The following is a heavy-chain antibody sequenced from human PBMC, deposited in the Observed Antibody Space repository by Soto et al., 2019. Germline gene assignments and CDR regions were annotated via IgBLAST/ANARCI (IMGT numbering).Heavy chain of an antibody. CDR2: IYYSGST. CDR1: GGSISGYY. V-gene: IGHV4-31*03. CDR3: ARSVFP. J-gene: IGHJ5*02. Sequence: SETLSLTCTVSGGSISGYYWSWIRQHPGKGLEWIGYIYYSGSTYYKPSLKSRVTISVDTSKNQFSLKLSSVTAADTAVYYCARSVFPXGRGTLVTVSS.